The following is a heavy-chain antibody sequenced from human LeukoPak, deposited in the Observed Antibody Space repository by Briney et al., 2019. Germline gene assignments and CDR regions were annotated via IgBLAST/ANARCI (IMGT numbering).Heavy chain of an antibody. V-gene: IGHV3-30-3*01. J-gene: IGHJ4*02. CDR1: GFTFSSYA. CDR2: ISYDGSNK. CDR3: ARTPYCSSTSCYEGYFDY. Sequence: GRSLRLSCAASGFTFSSYAMHWVRQAPGKGLEWVAVISYDGSNKYYADSVKGRFTISRDNSKNTLYLQMNSLRAEDTAVYYCARTPYCSSTSCYEGYFDYWGQGTLATVSS. D-gene: IGHD2-2*01.